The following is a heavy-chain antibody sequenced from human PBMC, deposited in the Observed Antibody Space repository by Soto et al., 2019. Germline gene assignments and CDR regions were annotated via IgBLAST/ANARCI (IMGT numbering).Heavy chain of an antibody. Sequence: ASVKVSCKASGGTFSSYAISWVRQAPGQGLEWMGGIIPIFGTANYAQKFQGRVTITADESTSTAYMELSSLRSEDTAVYYCARFGDSSGMYGTVDAFDIWGQGTMVTVSS. V-gene: IGHV1-69*13. CDR2: IIPIFGTA. D-gene: IGHD3-10*01. J-gene: IGHJ3*02. CDR1: GGTFSSYA. CDR3: ARFGDSSGMYGTVDAFDI.